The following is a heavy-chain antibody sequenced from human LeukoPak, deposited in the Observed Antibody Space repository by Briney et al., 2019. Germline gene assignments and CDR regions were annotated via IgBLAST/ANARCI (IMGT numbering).Heavy chain of an antibody. Sequence: GGSLRLSCAAPRFTFSSYSMNWVRQAPAKGLEWVTSISSRSSYIYYADSLKGRFTISRDNAKNSLYLQMNSLRAEDTAVYYCARDRQFSGGSYLGAIDYWGQGTLVTVSS. CDR3: ARDRQFSGGSYLGAIDY. V-gene: IGHV3-21*01. J-gene: IGHJ4*02. CDR1: RFTFSSYS. D-gene: IGHD1-26*01. CDR2: ISSRSSYI.